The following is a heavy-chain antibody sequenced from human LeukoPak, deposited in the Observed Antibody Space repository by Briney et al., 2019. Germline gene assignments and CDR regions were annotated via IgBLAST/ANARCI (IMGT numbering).Heavy chain of an antibody. Sequence: PGGSLRLSCAASGFTFSICAMNWVRQAPGKGLEWVSGISGSGSSTYYADSVKGRFTISRDSSKNTVYLQMNSLRAEDTPRYYCAKADGSYKTLIDYWGQGTLVPVSS. V-gene: IGHV3-23*01. J-gene: IGHJ4*02. CDR1: GFTFSICA. D-gene: IGHD3-10*01. CDR3: AKADGSYKTLIDY. CDR2: ISGSGSST.